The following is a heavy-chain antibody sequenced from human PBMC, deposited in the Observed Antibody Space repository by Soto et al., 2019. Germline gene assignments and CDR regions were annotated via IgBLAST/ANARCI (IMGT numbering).Heavy chain of an antibody. CDR3: ARDAGASRYYVMDV. CDR2: IYQSGST. Sequence: SETLSLTCTVSGGSISSENWWSWVRQAPGKGLEWIGEIYQSGSTHYTPSLKSRVTISLDKSKNQFFLKLHSVTAADTAVYYCARDAGASRYYVMDVWGQGTTVTVSS. CDR1: GGSISSENW. J-gene: IGHJ6*02. V-gene: IGHV4-4*02. D-gene: IGHD2-8*02.